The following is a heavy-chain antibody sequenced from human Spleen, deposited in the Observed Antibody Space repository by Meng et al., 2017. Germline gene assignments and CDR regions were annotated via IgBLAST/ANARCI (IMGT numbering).Heavy chain of an antibody. CDR3: ASDSSGYTTDAFDI. J-gene: IGHJ3*02. V-gene: IGHV1-69*06. CDR2: INGVFGTT. CDR1: GGIFSNSV. Sequence: SVKVSCKAPGGIFSNSVVGWVRQAPGQGLEWMGGINGVFGTTNYAQKFQGRVTITADRSTSTAYMELSSLRSEDTAVYYCASDSSGYTTDAFDIWGHGTMVTVSS. D-gene: IGHD3-22*01.